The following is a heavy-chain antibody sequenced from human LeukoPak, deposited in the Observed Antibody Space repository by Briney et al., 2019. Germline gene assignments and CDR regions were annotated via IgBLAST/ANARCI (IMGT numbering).Heavy chain of an antibody. CDR2: INHSGST. CDR3: ARAEPYYDFWSGYYSDAFDI. V-gene: IGHV4-34*01. CDR1: GGSFSGYY. Sequence: SQTLSLTCAVYGGSFSGYYWSWIRQPPGKGLEWIGEINHSGSTNYNPSLKSRVTISVDTSKNQFSLKLSSVTAADTAVYYCARAEPYYDFWSGYYSDAFDIWGQGTMVTVSP. J-gene: IGHJ3*02. D-gene: IGHD3-3*01.